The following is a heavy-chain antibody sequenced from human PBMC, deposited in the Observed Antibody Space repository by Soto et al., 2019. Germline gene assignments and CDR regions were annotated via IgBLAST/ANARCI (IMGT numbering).Heavy chain of an antibody. Sequence: SSETLSLTCAVYGGSFSGYYWTWIRQPPGTGLEWIGEINHSGSTNYNPSLKSRVTISVDTSKNQFSLKLTSVTAADTAVYYCARDKITGLFDYWGQGTLVTDSS. D-gene: IGHD2-8*02. J-gene: IGHJ4*02. CDR1: GGSFSGYY. V-gene: IGHV4-34*01. CDR3: ARDKITGLFDY. CDR2: INHSGST.